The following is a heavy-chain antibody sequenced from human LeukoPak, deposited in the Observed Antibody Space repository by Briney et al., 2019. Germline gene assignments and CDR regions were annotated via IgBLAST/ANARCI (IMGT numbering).Heavy chain of an antibody. D-gene: IGHD5-18*01. CDR1: GFTFSSYA. CDR3: AKSDTAMVTGFFDY. V-gene: IGHV3-23*01. CDR2: TSGSGGST. Sequence: GSLRLSCAASGFTFSSYAMSWVRQAPGKGLGWVSTTSGSGGSTYYADSVKGRFTSSRDNSKNTLYLQMNSLRAEDTAVYYCAKSDTAMVTGFFDYWGQGTLVTVSS. J-gene: IGHJ4*02.